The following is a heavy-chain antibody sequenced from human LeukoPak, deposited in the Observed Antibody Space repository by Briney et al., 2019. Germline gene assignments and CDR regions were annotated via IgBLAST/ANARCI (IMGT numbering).Heavy chain of an antibody. Sequence: SETLSLTCAVYGGSFSGYYWSWIRQPPGKGLEWIGEINHSGSTNYNPSLKSRVTISVDTSKNQFSLKLSSVTAADTAVYYCARGRGRFDPWGQGTLVTVSS. CDR1: GGSFSGYY. CDR3: ARGRGRFDP. CDR2: INHSGST. J-gene: IGHJ5*02. V-gene: IGHV4-34*01.